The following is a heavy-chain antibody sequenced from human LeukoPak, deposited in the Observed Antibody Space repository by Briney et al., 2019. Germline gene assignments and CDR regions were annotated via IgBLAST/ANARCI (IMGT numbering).Heavy chain of an antibody. Sequence: SETLSLTCAVYGGSFSGYYWSWIRQPPGKGLEWIGEINHSGSTNYNPSLKSRVTISVDTSKNQFSLKLSSVTAADTAVYYCARGRGRFDPWGQGTLVTVSS. CDR1: GGSFSGYY. CDR3: ARGRGRFDP. CDR2: INHSGST. J-gene: IGHJ5*02. V-gene: IGHV4-34*01.